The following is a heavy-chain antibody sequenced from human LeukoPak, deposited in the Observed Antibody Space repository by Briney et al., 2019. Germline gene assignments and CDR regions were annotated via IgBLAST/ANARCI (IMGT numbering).Heavy chain of an antibody. CDR2: IYYSGST. Sequence: SETLSLTCTVSGGSISSGDYYWSWIRQPPGKGLEWIGYIYYSGSTYYNPSLKSRVTISVGTSKNQFSLKLSSVTAADTAVYYCARGVGGYCSSTSCYRAFDIWGQGTMVTVSS. D-gene: IGHD2-2*01. J-gene: IGHJ3*02. V-gene: IGHV4-30-4*08. CDR1: GGSISSGDYY. CDR3: ARGVGGYCSSTSCYRAFDI.